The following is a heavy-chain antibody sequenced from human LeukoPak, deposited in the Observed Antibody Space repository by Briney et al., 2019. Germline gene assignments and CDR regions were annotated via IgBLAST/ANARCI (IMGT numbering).Heavy chain of an antibody. CDR2: ISGSGGST. CDR3: ARVDYYYYYYMDV. J-gene: IGHJ6*03. V-gene: IGHV3-23*01. CDR1: GFTFSSYA. Sequence: GGSLRLSCAASGFTFSSYAMSWVRQAPGKGLEWVSAISGSGGSTYYADSVKGRFTISRDNAKNSLYLQMNSLRAEDTAVYYCARVDYYYYYYMDVWGKGTTVTVSS.